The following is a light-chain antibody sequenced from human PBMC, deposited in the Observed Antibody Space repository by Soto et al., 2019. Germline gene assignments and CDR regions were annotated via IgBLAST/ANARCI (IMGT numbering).Light chain of an antibody. Sequence: IQMTQFPSTRSGSLGDRVTITCRASQTISSWLAWYQQKPGKAPKLLIYDTYTLQSGVPSRFSGSRSGTDVTITISSLKTEDISTYDGLQENMYPLTFGGGTKVDI. CDR1: QTISSW. CDR2: DTY. J-gene: IGKJ4*01. V-gene: IGKV1-5*01. CDR3: LQENMYPLT.